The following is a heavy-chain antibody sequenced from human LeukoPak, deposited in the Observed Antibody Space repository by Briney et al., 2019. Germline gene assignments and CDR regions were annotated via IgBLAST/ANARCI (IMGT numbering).Heavy chain of an antibody. CDR2: INHSGST. CDR3: AREYCSGGSCFFGSYYYYYMDV. Sequence: PSETLSLTCAVYGGSFSGYYWSWIRQPPGKGLEWIGEINHSGSTNYNPSLKSRVTISVDTSKNQFSLKLSSVTAADTAVYYCAREYCSGGSCFFGSYYYYYMDVWGKGTTVTVSS. J-gene: IGHJ6*03. CDR1: GGSFSGYY. V-gene: IGHV4-34*01. D-gene: IGHD2-15*01.